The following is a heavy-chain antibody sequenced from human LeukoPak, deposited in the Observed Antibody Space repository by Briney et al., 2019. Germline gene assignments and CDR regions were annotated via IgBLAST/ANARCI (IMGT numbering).Heavy chain of an antibody. V-gene: IGHV1-2*02. Sequence: ASVKVSCKASGYSFTDYYMHWVRQAPGQGPEWMGWINPNSGGTNYAQKFQGRVTMTRDTSISTAYMEVSRLKSDDTAVYYCARRAVYYYYGMDVWGQGSTVTVSS. J-gene: IGHJ6*02. CDR3: ARRAVYYYYGMDV. CDR1: GYSFTDYY. D-gene: IGHD6-19*01. CDR2: INPNSGGT.